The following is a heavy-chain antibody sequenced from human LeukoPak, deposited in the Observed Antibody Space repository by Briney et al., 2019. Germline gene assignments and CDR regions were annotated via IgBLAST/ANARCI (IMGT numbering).Heavy chain of an antibody. J-gene: IGHJ4*02. CDR2: IYPDDSDT. CDR1: GYTFTNYW. CDR3: RRIPYYFDY. D-gene: IGHD2-2*02. Sequence: GESLKISCKGSGYTFTNYWIGWVRQVPGKGLEWMGIIYPDDSDTRYRPSFQGQVTISADKSISTAYLQWSSLKASDTAMYLIRRIPYYFDYWGQGTLVTVSS. V-gene: IGHV5-51*01.